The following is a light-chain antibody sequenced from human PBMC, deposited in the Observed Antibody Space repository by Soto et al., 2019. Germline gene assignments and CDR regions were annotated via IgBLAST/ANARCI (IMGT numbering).Light chain of an antibody. Sequence: QTVVTQPPSVSGAPGQRVTISCTGSSSNIGAGYDVHWYQQLPGTDPKLLIYGNSNRPSGVPDRFSGSKSGTSASLAITGLQVEDEADYYCQSYDSSLSGFVVFGGGTKVTVL. CDR2: GNS. CDR3: QSYDSSLSGFVV. V-gene: IGLV1-40*01. CDR1: SSNIGAGYD. J-gene: IGLJ2*01.